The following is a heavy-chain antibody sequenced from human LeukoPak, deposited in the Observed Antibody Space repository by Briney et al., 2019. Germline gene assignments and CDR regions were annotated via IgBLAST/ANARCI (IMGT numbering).Heavy chain of an antibody. J-gene: IGHJ3*02. V-gene: IGHV4-59*01. CDR2: IYYSGNT. Sequence: AETLSLTCCVCGDSISSYYWSWIRQPPGRGLEWIGCIYYSGNTNYNPSLKSRVTISIDTSKNQFSLKLSSVTAADTAVYYCARDYAFDIWGQGTMVTVSS. CDR1: GDSISSYY. CDR3: ARDYAFDI.